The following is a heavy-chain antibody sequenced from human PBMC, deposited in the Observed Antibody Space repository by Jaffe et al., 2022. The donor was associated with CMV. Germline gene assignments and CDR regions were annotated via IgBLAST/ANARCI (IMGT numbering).Heavy chain of an antibody. J-gene: IGHJ6*02. CDR2: ISSSSSYI. CDR1: GFTFSSYS. Sequence: EVQLVESGGGLVKPGGSLRLSCAASGFTFSSYSMNWVRQAPGKGLEWVSSISSSSSYIYYADSVKGRFTISRDNAKNSLYLQMNSLRAEDTAVYYCARDGIFLAELDYGVVKGRHYYYYGMDVWGQGTTVTVSS. CDR3: ARDGIFLAELDYGVVKGRHYYYYGMDV. V-gene: IGHV3-21*01. D-gene: IGHD3-16*01.